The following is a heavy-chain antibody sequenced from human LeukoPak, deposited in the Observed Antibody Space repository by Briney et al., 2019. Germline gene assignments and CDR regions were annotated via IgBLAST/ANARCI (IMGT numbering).Heavy chain of an antibody. CDR1: GFIFSTYN. V-gene: IGHV3-30-3*01. CDR3: ARDRAWNYFDS. Sequence: GRSLRLSCAASGFIFSTYNMHWVRQAPGKGLAWVASISYDGNNKNYADSVEGRFTISRDNSKSTLYLQMDSLRPEDTAVYYCARDRAWNYFDSWGQGTLVTVSS. CDR2: ISYDGNNK. D-gene: IGHD3-3*01. J-gene: IGHJ4*02.